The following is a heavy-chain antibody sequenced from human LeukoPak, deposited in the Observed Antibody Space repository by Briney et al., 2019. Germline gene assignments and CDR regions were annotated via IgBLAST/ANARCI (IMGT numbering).Heavy chain of an antibody. J-gene: IGHJ6*03. CDR1: GGSISSSSFY. CDR2: IHYIGST. V-gene: IGHV4-39*07. D-gene: IGHD6-6*01. Sequence: SETLSLTCTVSGGSISSSSFYWGWIRQPPGKGLEWIGSIHYIGSTYYSPSLKSRVTISLDTSKKQFSLRLSSVTAADTAVYFCARHSSSSYYYYYMDDWGKGTTVTVYS. CDR3: ARHSSSSYYYYYMDD.